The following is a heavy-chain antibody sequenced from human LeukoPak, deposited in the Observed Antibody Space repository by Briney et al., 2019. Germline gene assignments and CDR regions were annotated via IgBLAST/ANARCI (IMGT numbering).Heavy chain of an antibody. D-gene: IGHD1-26*01. Sequence: PGRSLRLSCAASGFTFDDYAMHWVRQAPGKGLEWVSGISWNSGSIGYADSVKGRFTISRDNSKNTLYLQMNSLRAEDTAVYYCAKDPIVGATGEVIDYWGQGTLVTVSS. J-gene: IGHJ4*02. CDR1: GFTFDDYA. CDR2: ISWNSGSI. V-gene: IGHV3-9*01. CDR3: AKDPIVGATGEVIDY.